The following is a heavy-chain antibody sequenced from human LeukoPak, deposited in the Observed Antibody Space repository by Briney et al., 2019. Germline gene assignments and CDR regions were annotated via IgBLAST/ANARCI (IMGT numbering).Heavy chain of an antibody. CDR1: GYTLTSYG. CDR3: ARDPGFVAAAGNFDY. CDR2: ISAYNGNT. J-gene: IGHJ4*02. V-gene: IGHV1-18*01. D-gene: IGHD6-13*01. Sequence: ASVKVSCKASGYTLTSYGISWVRQAPGQGLEWMGWISAYNGNTNYAQKLQGRVTMTTDTSTRTAYMELRSLRSDDTAVYYCARDPGFVAAAGNFDYWGQGTLVTVSS.